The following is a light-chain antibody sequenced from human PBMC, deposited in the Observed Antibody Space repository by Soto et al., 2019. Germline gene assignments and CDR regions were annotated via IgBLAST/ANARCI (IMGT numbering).Light chain of an antibody. CDR3: QQYGTSVWT. CDR1: QSVSSSY. CDR2: GAS. J-gene: IGKJ1*01. Sequence: ELVLPQSPGTLSLSPGERAPLSCRASQSVSSSYLAWYQQKPGQAPRLLIYGASSRATGIPDRFSGSGSGTDFTLTISRLEPEDFAVYYCQQYGTSVWTFGQGTKVDIK. V-gene: IGKV3-20*01.